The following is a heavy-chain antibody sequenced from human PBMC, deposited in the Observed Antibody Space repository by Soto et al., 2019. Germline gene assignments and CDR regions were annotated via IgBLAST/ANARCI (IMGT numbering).Heavy chain of an antibody. CDR2: IYYSGST. CDR1: GGSISSGGYY. Sequence: TLSLTCTVSGGSISSGGYYWSWIRQHPGKGLEWIGYIYYSGSTYYNPSLKSRVTISVDTSKNQFSLKLSSVTAADTAVYYCERTFDFWSGYYDYWGQGTLVTVSS. D-gene: IGHD3-3*01. J-gene: IGHJ4*02. V-gene: IGHV4-31*03. CDR3: ERTFDFWSGYYDY.